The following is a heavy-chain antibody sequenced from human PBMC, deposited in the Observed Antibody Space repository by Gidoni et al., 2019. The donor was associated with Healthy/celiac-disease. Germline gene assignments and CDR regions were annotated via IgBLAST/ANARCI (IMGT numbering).Heavy chain of an antibody. J-gene: IGHJ3*02. CDR3: AMVRGVLIPPPFFDI. CDR1: GGSISRGGYY. V-gene: IGHV4-31*03. D-gene: IGHD3-10*01. Sequence: QVQLQESGPGLVKPSQTLSLTCTVSGGSISRGGYYWSWIRQHPGKGLEWVGYIDYSGSTYYNPSLKSRVTISVDTSKNQFSLKLSSVTAADTAVYYCAMVRGVLIPPPFFDIWGQGTMVTVSS. CDR2: IDYSGST.